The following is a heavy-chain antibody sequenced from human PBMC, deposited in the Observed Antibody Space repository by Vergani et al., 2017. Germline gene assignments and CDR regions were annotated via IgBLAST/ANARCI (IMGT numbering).Heavy chain of an antibody. CDR2: IYSGGST. D-gene: IGHD2-15*01. CDR3: ARVGECSGGSCDYYYYYGMDV. J-gene: IGHJ6*02. Sequence: EVQLVESGGGLVQPGGSLSLSCAASGFTVSSNYMSWVRQAPGKGLEWVSVIYSGGSTYYADSVKGRFTISRDNSKNTLYLQMNSLRAEDPAVYYCARVGECSGGSCDYYYYYGMDVWGQGTTVTVSS. V-gene: IGHV3-66*02. CDR1: GFTVSSNY.